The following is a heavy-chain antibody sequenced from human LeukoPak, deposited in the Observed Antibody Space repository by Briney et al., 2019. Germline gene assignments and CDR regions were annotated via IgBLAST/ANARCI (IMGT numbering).Heavy chain of an antibody. CDR2: IYHSGST. V-gene: IGHV4-4*02. D-gene: IGHD6-13*01. CDR1: GGSISSSNW. J-gene: IGHJ5*02. CDR3: ARGVFESSGFDP. Sequence: SETLSLTCAVSGGSISSSNWWSWVRQPPGKGLEWIGEIYHSGSTNYNPSIKSRVTMSVDKSKNQFSLKLSSVTAADTAWYYCARGVFESSGFDPWGQGTLVTVSS.